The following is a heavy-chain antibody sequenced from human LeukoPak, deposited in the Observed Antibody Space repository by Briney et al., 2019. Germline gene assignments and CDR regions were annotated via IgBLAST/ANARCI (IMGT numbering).Heavy chain of an antibody. D-gene: IGHD4-17*01. V-gene: IGHV3-7*01. CDR1: RFTFSNYW. CDR2: INKDGGEK. CDR3: ARESGSVTSEVDFDY. J-gene: IGHJ4*02. Sequence: GGSLRLSCVASRFTFSNYWMTWVRQAPGKGLERVANINKDGGEKYYMESVKGRFTISRDNAKNSLYLQMNSLRAEDTAVYYCARESGSVTSEVDFDYWGQGTLVTVSS.